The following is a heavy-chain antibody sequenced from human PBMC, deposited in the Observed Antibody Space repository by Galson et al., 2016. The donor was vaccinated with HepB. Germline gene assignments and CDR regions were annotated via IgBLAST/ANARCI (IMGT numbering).Heavy chain of an antibody. D-gene: IGHD5-18*01. CDR3: ARRYGSTYAYDF. CDR2: IDPSDSET. CDR1: GDSFTNYW. V-gene: IGHV5-10-1*01. Sequence: QSGAEVKKPGESLRISCKVSGDSFTNYWISWVRQMPGKGLEWMGRIDPSDSETNYSPSFQGQVTISADKSMRTAYLQWRSLKASDTAMYYCARRYGSTYAYDFGGQGPLVAVSS. J-gene: IGHJ4*02.